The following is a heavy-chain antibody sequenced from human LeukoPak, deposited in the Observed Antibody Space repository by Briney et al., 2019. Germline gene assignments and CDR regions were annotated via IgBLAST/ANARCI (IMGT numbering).Heavy chain of an antibody. V-gene: IGHV4-34*01. CDR2: INHSGST. D-gene: IGHD6-13*01. CDR1: GGSFSGYY. J-gene: IGHJ6*03. CDR3: AKDAWSSSHYYYYMDV. Sequence: SETLSLTCAVYGGSFSGYYWSWIRQPPGKGLEWIGEINHSGSTNYNPSLKSRVTISVDTSKNQFSLKLSSVTAADTAVYYCAKDAWSSSHYYYYMDVWGKGTTVTVSS.